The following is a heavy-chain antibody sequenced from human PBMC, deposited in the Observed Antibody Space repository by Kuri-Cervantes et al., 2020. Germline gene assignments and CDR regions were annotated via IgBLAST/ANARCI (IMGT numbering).Heavy chain of an antibody. CDR1: GYSISSGDY. Sequence: SETLSLTCTVSGYSISSGDYWGWFRQPPGKGLEWIGRIYHNGSTYYNPSFKSRVTISVETSKNRFSLKLSSVTAADTAVYYCARVGSQAEYCSGGSCYNNWLDPWGQGTLVTVSS. V-gene: IGHV4-38-2*02. J-gene: IGHJ5*02. D-gene: IGHD2-15*01. CDR3: ARVGSQAEYCSGGSCYNNWLDP. CDR2: IYHNGST.